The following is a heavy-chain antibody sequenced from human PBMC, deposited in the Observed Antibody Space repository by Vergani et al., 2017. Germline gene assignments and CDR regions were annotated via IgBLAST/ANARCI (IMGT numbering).Heavy chain of an antibody. V-gene: IGHV2-5*02. D-gene: IGHD3-10*01. Sequence: QITLKESGPTLVKPTQTLTLTCTFSGFSLSTSGVGVGWIRQPPGKALEWLALIYWDDDKRYSPSLKSRLTFTKDTSKNQVVLTMTNMDPVDTATYYCAHSPPTMVRGVSLDYWGQGTLVTVSS. J-gene: IGHJ4*02. CDR1: GFSLSTSGVG. CDR3: AHSPPTMVRGVSLDY. CDR2: IYWDDDK.